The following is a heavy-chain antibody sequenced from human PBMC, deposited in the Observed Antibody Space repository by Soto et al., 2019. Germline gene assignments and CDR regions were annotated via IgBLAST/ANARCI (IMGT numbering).Heavy chain of an antibody. CDR2: INPNSGGT. D-gene: IGHD2-15*01. CDR1: GYTFSGHY. V-gene: IGHV1-2*02. Sequence: ASVKVSCKASGYTFSGHYIHWVRQAPGQGLEWMGWINPNSGGTNYAQKFQGRVAMTRDTSISTAYMELSRLRSDDTAVYYCASSQKVVATNYYYYYGMDVWGQGTTVTVSS. CDR3: ASSQKVVATNYYYYYGMDV. J-gene: IGHJ6*02.